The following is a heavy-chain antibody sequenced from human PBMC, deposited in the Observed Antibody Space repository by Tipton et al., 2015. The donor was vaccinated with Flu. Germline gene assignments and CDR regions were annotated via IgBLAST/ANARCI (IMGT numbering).Heavy chain of an antibody. V-gene: IGHV4-39*07. CDR3: ARSDYYVSDHY. Sequence: TLSLTCTVSGGSISGSSHYWGWIRQAPGRGLEWVGSIYYTGYPYYNSSLKSRLAMSIDTSKKQSSLRLSSVTAADTAVYYCARSDYYVSDHYWGQGTLVTVSS. CDR1: GGSISGSSHY. D-gene: IGHD3-10*01. CDR2: IYYTGYP. J-gene: IGHJ4*02.